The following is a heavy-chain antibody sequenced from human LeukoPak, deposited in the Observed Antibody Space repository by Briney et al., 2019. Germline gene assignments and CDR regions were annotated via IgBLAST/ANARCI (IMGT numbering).Heavy chain of an antibody. D-gene: IGHD2/OR15-2a*01. CDR1: GFTFSSSA. J-gene: IGHJ4*02. Sequence: PSGGSLRLSCAASGFTFSSSAMSWVRLAPGKGLEWVSGISGSDGSTYYADSVKGRLTISRDNSKNTLFLQMNSLRAEDTAVYYCAKDSAKKYDDYWGQGTLVTVSS. CDR2: ISGSDGST. CDR3: AKDSAKKYDDY. V-gene: IGHV3-23*01.